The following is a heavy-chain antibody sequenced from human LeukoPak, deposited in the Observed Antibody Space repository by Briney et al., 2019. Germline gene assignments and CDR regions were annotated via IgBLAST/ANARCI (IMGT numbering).Heavy chain of an antibody. CDR3: ARDRPYYDYVWGSYRRSGYFDY. J-gene: IGHJ4*02. CDR1: GFTFSSYS. Sequence: GGSLRLSCAASGFTFSSYSMNWVRQAPGKGLEWVSYISSSSTIYYADSVKGRFTISRDNAKNSLYLQMNSLRAEDTAVYYCARDRPYYDYVWGSYRRSGYFDYWGQGTLVTVSS. D-gene: IGHD3-16*02. V-gene: IGHV3-48*01. CDR2: ISSSSTI.